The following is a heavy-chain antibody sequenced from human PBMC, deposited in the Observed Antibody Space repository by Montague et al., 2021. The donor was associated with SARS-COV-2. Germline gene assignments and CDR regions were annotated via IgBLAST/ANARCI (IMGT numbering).Heavy chain of an antibody. CDR1: GGSFSDYY. CDR3: ARGRQHFNMIVVVMTGGEYYFDY. D-gene: IGHD3-22*01. J-gene: IGHJ4*02. V-gene: IGHV4-34*01. Sequence: SETLSLTCAVYGGSFSDYYWSWIRQPPGKGLEWIGEINHCGTSNYNPSLKSRVSISVDTSKNQFSLYLGSVTAADTAVYYCARGRQHFNMIVVVMTGGEYYFDYWAQGTLVTVSS. CDR2: INHCGTS.